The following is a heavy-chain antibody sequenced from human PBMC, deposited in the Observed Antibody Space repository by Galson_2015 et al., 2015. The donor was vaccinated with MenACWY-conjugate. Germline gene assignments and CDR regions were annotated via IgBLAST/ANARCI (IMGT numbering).Heavy chain of an antibody. CDR1: GFTFGDYA. CDR2: IRSKAYGGTT. J-gene: IGHJ6*02. CDR3: TRGSLCSTSCYSGYYYGMDV. D-gene: IGHD2-2*01. V-gene: IGHV3-49*03. Sequence: SLRLSCAASGFTFGDYAMSWFRQAPGKGLEWVGFIRSKAYGGTTEYAASVKGRFTISRDDSKSIAYLQMNSLKTEDTAVYYCTRGSLCSTSCYSGYYYGMDVWGQGTTVTVSS.